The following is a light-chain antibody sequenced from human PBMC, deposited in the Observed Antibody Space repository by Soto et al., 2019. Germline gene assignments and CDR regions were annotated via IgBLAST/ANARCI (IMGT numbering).Light chain of an antibody. Sequence: QSALTQPASVSGSPGQSITISCTGTSSDVGGYNYVSWYQQHPGKAPQLMIYEVSNRPSGVSNRFSGSKSGNTASLTISGLQAEDEANYYCSSYTNSNTLQWVFGGGTQLTVL. CDR3: SSYTNSNTLQWV. CDR2: EVS. V-gene: IGLV2-14*01. CDR1: SSDVGGYNY. J-gene: IGLJ3*02.